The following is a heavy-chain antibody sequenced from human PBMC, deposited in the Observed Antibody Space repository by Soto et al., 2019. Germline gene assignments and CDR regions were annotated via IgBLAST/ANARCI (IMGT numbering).Heavy chain of an antibody. CDR2: IIPILGTP. CDR3: ARGVNTYGPAGSYAMDL. Sequence: QVELVQSGTEVRKPGSSVKVSCKTSGGTFGSYAISWVRQARGQGLEWMGGIIPILGTPNYAQKFHGRVTITADESTSTTYMELRSLRSDDTAVYYCARGVNTYGPAGSYAMDLWGQGTRVSVPS. CDR1: GGTFGSYA. D-gene: IGHD3-16*01. V-gene: IGHV1-69*01. J-gene: IGHJ6*02.